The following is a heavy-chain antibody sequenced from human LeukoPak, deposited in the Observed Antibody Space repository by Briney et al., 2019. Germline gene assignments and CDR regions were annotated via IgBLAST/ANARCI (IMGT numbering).Heavy chain of an antibody. CDR2: ISSSGSTI. V-gene: IGHV3-11*04. J-gene: IGHJ3*02. CDR3: ARAFPYYYDSSGYYVPYDAFDI. CDR1: GFTFSDYY. Sequence: GGSLRLSCAAPGFTFSDYYMSWIRQAPGKGLEWVSYISSSGSTIYYADSVKGRFTISRDNAKNSLYLQMNSLRAEDTAVYYCARAFPYYYDSSGYYVPYDAFDIWGQGTMVTVSS. D-gene: IGHD3-22*01.